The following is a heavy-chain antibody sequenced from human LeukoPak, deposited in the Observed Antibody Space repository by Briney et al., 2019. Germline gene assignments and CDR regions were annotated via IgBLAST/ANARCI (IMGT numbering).Heavy chain of an antibody. CDR3: AGGIAAAGMDY. J-gene: IGHJ4*02. Sequence: SETLSLTCAVSGGSISSSNWWSWVRQPPGKGLEWIGEIYHSGSTNYNPSLKSRVTISVDTSKNQFSLKLSSVTAADTAVYYCAGGIAAAGMDYWGQGTLVTVSS. CDR1: GGSISSSNW. V-gene: IGHV4-4*02. D-gene: IGHD6-13*01. CDR2: IYHSGST.